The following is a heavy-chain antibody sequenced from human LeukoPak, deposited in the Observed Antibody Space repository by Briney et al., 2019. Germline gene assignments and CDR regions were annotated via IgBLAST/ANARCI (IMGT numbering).Heavy chain of an antibody. Sequence: SETLSLTCTVSGGPISSYYWSWIRQPPGKGLEWIGDIYYSGSTNYNPSLKSRVTISVDTSKNQFSLRLSSVTAADTAVYYCASQYCTNGVCPFDYWGQGTLVAVSS. CDR3: ASQYCTNGVCPFDY. V-gene: IGHV4-59*01. J-gene: IGHJ4*02. D-gene: IGHD2-8*01. CDR2: IYYSGST. CDR1: GGPISSYY.